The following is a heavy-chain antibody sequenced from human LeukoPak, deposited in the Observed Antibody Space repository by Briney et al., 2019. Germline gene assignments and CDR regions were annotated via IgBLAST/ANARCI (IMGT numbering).Heavy chain of an antibody. CDR1: GLTFSSSW. V-gene: IGHV3-7*01. D-gene: IGHD3-16*01. Sequence: PGGSLRLSCAVSGLTFSSSWMDWVRQAPGKGLEWVASINPDGNKKYSADSVKGRFTISRDNAENSLYLQMNSLRVEDTAFYYCARVLAYGRLDYWGQGMLVTVSS. CDR2: INPDGNKK. J-gene: IGHJ4*02. CDR3: ARVLAYGRLDY.